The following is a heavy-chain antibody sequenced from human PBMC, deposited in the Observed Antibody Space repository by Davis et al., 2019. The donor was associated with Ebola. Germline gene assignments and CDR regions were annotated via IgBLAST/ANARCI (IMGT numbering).Heavy chain of an antibody. CDR2: IKSDGSTK. V-gene: IGHV3-74*01. J-gene: IGHJ4*02. Sequence: HTGGSLRLSCVVSGFTFSSYWMHWVRQAPGKGLVWVSRIKSDGSTKSYADSVKGRFTISRDNAKNTLYLQMNSLRAEDTAVYYCAKGPLVQGVRAGYWGQGTLVTVSS. CDR3: AKGPLVQGVRAGY. D-gene: IGHD3-10*01. CDR1: GFTFSSYW.